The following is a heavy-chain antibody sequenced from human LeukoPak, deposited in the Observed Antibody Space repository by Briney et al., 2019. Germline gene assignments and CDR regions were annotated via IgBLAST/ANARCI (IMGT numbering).Heavy chain of an antibody. J-gene: IGHJ6*03. CDR1: GGSFSGHY. V-gene: IGHV4-34*01. Sequence: SETPSLTCAVYGGSFSGHYWSWIRQPPGKGLEWIGEINHSGSTDYNPSLKSRVTISVDTSKNQFSLKLSSVTAADTAVYYCARVKDPGGYYYYYYMDVWGKGTTVTVSS. CDR2: INHSGST. CDR3: ARVKDPGGYYYYYYMDV. D-gene: IGHD3-16*01.